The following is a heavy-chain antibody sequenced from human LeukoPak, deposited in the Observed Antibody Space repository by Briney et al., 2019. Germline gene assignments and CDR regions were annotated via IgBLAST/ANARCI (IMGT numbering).Heavy chain of an antibody. CDR3: AREGEQLRGNWFDP. CDR2: INPNSGGT. V-gene: IGHV1-2*02. J-gene: IGHJ5*02. CDR1: GYTFTGYY. Sequence: GASVKVSCKASGYTFTGYYMHWVRQAPGQGLEWMGWINPNSGGTNYAQKFQGRVTMTRDTSTSTAYMELSRLRSDDTAVYYCAREGEQLRGNWFDPWGQGTLVTVSS. D-gene: IGHD6-6*01.